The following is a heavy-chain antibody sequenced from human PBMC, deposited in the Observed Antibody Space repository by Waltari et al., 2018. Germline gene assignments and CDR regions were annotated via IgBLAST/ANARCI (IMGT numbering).Heavy chain of an antibody. J-gene: IGHJ5*02. D-gene: IGHD2-15*01. CDR3: ARLGYCSGGSCYGWFDP. CDR2: IYHSGST. CDR1: GYSISSGYY. Sequence: QVQLQESGPGLVKPSETLSLTCAVSGYSISSGYYWGWIRQPPGKGLEWIGSIYHSGSTYYNPSLKSRVTISVDTSKNQFSLKLSSVTAADTAVYYCARLGYCSGGSCYGWFDPWGQGTLVTVSS. V-gene: IGHV4-38-2*01.